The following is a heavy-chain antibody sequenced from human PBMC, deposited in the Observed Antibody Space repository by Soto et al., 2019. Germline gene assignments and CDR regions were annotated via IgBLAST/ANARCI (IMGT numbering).Heavy chain of an antibody. D-gene: IGHD6-19*01. Sequence: GGSLRLSCAASGFTFGSYGMHWVRQAPGKGLEWVAVISYDGSNKYYADSVKGRFTISRDNSKNTLYLQMNSLRAEDTAVYYCAKAVAGDDYFDYWGQGTLVTVSS. V-gene: IGHV3-30*18. CDR1: GFTFGSYG. CDR2: ISYDGSNK. J-gene: IGHJ4*02. CDR3: AKAVAGDDYFDY.